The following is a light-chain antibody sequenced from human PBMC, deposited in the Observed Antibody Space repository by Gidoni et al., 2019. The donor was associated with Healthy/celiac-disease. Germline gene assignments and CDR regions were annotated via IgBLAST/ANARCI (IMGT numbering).Light chain of an antibody. Sequence: SYDLTPPPPVSVSPGQTASITCSGDRLGDKYACWYQQKPGQSPVLVIYQDSKRPSGIPERFSGSNSGNTATLTISGTQAMDEADYYCQAWDSNLGVFGTGTKVTVL. CDR3: QAWDSNLGV. V-gene: IGLV3-1*01. CDR2: QDS. CDR1: RLGDKY. J-gene: IGLJ1*01.